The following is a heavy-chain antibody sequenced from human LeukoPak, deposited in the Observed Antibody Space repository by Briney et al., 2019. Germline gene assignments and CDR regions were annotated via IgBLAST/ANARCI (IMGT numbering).Heavy chain of an antibody. V-gene: IGHV3-23*01. CDR3: AKEPAQGIGWSYHYFDY. D-gene: IGHD3-16*02. CDR2: ISGSGGST. CDR1: GFTFSCYA. Sequence: GGSLRLSCAASGFTFSCYAMSWVRQAPGKGLEWVSAISGSGGSTYYADSVKGRFTISRDNSKNTLYLQMNSLRAEDTAVYYCAKEPAQGIGWSYHYFDYWGQGTLVTVSS. J-gene: IGHJ4*02.